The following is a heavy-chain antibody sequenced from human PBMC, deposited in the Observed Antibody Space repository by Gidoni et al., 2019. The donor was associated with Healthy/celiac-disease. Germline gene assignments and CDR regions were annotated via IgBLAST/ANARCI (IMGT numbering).Heavy chain of an antibody. J-gene: IGHJ4*02. Sequence: QVQLVQSGAEVKKPGASVKVSCQASGYTFTSYAMHWVRQAPGQRLEWMGWINAGNGNTKYSQKFQGRVTITRDTSASTAYMELSSLRSEDTAVYYCARGVRWSSGIYFDYWGQGTLVTVSS. D-gene: IGHD6-19*01. CDR2: INAGNGNT. CDR3: ARGVRWSSGIYFDY. CDR1: GYTFTSYA. V-gene: IGHV1-3*01.